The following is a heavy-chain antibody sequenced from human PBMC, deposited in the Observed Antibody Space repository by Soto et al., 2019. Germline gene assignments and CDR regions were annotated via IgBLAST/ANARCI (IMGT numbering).Heavy chain of an antibody. V-gene: IGHV3-33*01. Sequence: PGGSLRLSCEASGFTFSSYGMHWVRQAPGKGLEWVAVIWYDGSNKYYADSVKGRFTISRDNSKNTLYLQMNSLRAEDTAVYYCARYIGYFDWFSIWFDPWGQGTLVTVSS. CDR2: IWYDGSNK. CDR3: ARYIGYFDWFSIWFDP. CDR1: GFTFSSYG. J-gene: IGHJ5*02. D-gene: IGHD3-9*01.